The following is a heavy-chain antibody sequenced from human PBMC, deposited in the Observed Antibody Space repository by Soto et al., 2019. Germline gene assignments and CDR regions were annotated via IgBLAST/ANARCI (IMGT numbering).Heavy chain of an antibody. CDR3: AKATATGGGAFEI. V-gene: IGHV3-23*01. D-gene: IGHD2-8*02. J-gene: IGHJ3*02. CDR2: ILVGGST. Sequence: GGSLRLSCGVSGFICSSYDMSWVRQAPGKGLEWVSTILVGGSTHYEDSVKGRFTISRDTSKNTVYLQMNSLTAGDTAMYYCAKATATGGGAFEIYGQGTMVTVS. CDR1: GFICSSYD.